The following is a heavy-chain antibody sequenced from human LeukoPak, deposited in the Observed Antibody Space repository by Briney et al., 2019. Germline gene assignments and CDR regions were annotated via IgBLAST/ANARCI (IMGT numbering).Heavy chain of an antibody. Sequence: ASVKVSCKASGYSFSSYGINWVRQSLGQGLEWMGWISGYNGNTDYAQKFQGRVTMTTDTSTSTAYMELGSLRSDDTRVYYCARVRNWQQLAPVDYWGQGTLVTVSS. CDR3: ARVRNWQQLAPVDY. D-gene: IGHD6-13*01. CDR2: ISGYNGNT. V-gene: IGHV1-18*01. J-gene: IGHJ4*02. CDR1: GYSFSSYG.